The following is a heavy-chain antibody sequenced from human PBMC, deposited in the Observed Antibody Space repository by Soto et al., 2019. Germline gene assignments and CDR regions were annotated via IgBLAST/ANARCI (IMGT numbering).Heavy chain of an antibody. Sequence: GGSLRLSGSAFGLTVSGKKYVAWVRQAPGKGLEWVSALYDVDGSFYADSVKGRFTTSSDSSKTTVYLQMNGLRPDDTAVYYCATWHEREHAYDVWGQGTTVTVSS. J-gene: IGHJ3*01. V-gene: IGHV3-53*01. D-gene: IGHD1-1*01. CDR2: LYDVDGS. CDR3: ATWHEREHAYDV. CDR1: GLTVSGKKY.